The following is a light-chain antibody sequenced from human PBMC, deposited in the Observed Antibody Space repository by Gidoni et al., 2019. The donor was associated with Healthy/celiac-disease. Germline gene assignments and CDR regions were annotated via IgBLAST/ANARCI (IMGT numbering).Light chain of an antibody. Sequence: PSSLSASVGDRVTITCQASQDISNYLNWYQQKPGKAPKLLIYDASNLETGVPSRFSGSGSGTDFTFTISSLQPEDIATYYCQQYDNLLLTFXGXTKVEIK. CDR3: QQYDNLLLT. CDR2: DAS. J-gene: IGKJ4*01. V-gene: IGKV1-33*01. CDR1: QDISNY.